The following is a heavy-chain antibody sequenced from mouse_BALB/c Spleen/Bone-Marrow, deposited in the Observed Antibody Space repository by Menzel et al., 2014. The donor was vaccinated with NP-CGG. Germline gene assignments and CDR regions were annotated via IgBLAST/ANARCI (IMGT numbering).Heavy chain of an antibody. J-gene: IGHJ4*01. CDR1: GFAFSGYD. D-gene: IGHD2-2*01. CDR2: ISSGGINT. CDR3: ARQRGYAYAMDY. Sequence: DVKLVESGGGFVKPGGSLKLSRAASGFAFSGYDMSWVRQTPEKRLEWVAYISSGGINTYYPDSVKGRFIISRDNAKNTLYLQMNSLKSEDTAMYYCARQRGYAYAMDYWGQGTSVTVSS. V-gene: IGHV5-12-1*01.